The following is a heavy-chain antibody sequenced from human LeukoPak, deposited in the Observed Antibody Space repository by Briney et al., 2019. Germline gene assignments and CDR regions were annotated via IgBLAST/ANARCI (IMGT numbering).Heavy chain of an antibody. V-gene: IGHV4-31*03. CDR3: ARSLDTSYALYYYYYGMDV. J-gene: IGHJ6*02. D-gene: IGHD2-2*01. CDR1: GDSISSGGYY. CDR2: IYYSGST. Sequence: SETLSLTCTVSGDSISSGGYYWSWIRQHPGKGLEWIVYIYYSGSTYYNPSLKSRVTISVDTSKNQFSLKLSSVTAADTAVYYCARSLDTSYALYYYYYGMDVWGQGTTVTVSS.